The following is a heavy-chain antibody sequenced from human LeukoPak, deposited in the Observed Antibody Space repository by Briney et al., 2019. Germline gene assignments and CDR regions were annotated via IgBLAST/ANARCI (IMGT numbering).Heavy chain of an antibody. V-gene: IGHV5-51*01. Sequence: GESLQISCKASGYLFRKNWIGWVRQMPGKGLEWMGVIYPGDSETTYSPSFQGQVTISADKSISTAYLQWSSLKASDTAIYYCARHRRAIAASATGRFSYYYLDVWGEGTTVTISS. CDR3: ARHRRAIAASATGRFSYYYLDV. D-gene: IGHD6-13*01. J-gene: IGHJ6*03. CDR1: GYLFRKNW. CDR2: IYPGDSET.